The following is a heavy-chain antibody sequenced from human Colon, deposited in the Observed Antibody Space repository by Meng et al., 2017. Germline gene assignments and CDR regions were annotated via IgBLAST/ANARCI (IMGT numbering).Heavy chain of an antibody. J-gene: IGHJ4*02. CDR2: IKEDGSAQ. CDR3: ARDPPVGGAYFDH. D-gene: IGHD2-15*01. Sequence: GESLKISCAASGFTFSTAWMNWVRQAPGKGLEWVANIKEDGSAQNYVDSVRGRFTISRDNAKNSMYLQMNSLRAEDTAVYYCARDPPVGGAYFDHWGQGT. CDR1: GFTFSTAW. V-gene: IGHV3-7*01.